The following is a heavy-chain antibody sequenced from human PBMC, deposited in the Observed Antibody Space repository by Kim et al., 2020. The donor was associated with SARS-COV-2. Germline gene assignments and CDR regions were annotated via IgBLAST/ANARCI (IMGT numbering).Heavy chain of an antibody. D-gene: IGHD2-2*01. Sequence: GGSLRLSCAASGFTFSSYGMHWVRQAPGKGLEWVAVISYDGSNKYYADSVKGRFTISRDNSKNTLYLQMNSLRAEDTVVYYCAKDLRCSSTSCYDYGMDVWGQGTTVTVSS. CDR3: AKDLRCSSTSCYDYGMDV. CDR1: GFTFSSYG. V-gene: IGHV3-30*18. J-gene: IGHJ6*02. CDR2: ISYDGSNK.